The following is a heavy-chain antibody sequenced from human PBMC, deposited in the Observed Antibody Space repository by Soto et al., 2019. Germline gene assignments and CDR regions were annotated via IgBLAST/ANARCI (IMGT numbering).Heavy chain of an antibody. V-gene: IGHV3-30*03. Sequence: VRLVESGGGVVQPGTSLRLSCAASGFNFRTYGMHWARQAPGKGLEWVALISYDGGIKHYADSVKGRFTISRDNSKNTLYLQMNSLRDEDTAVYHCAREHDALDVWGQGTTVTVAS. CDR1: GFNFRTYG. CDR3: AREHDALDV. D-gene: IGHD1-1*01. J-gene: IGHJ6*02. CDR2: ISYDGGIK.